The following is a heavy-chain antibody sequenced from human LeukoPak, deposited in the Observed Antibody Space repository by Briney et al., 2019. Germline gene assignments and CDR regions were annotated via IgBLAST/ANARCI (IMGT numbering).Heavy chain of an antibody. CDR1: GYSFTSYW. J-gene: IGHJ4*02. D-gene: IGHD3-10*01. CDR2: IYPGDSDT. Sequence: GESLKISCKGSGYSFTSYWIGWVRQMPGKGLEWMGIIYPGDSDTRYSPSFQGQVTISADKSISTAYLQWSSLKASDTAMYYCARHLYYYASGGYYPDYWGQGTLVTVSS. CDR3: ARHLYYYASGGYYPDY. V-gene: IGHV5-51*01.